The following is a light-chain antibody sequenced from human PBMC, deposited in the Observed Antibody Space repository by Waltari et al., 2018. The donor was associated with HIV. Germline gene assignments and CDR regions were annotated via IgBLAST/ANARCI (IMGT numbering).Light chain of an antibody. Sequence: DIVMTQSPDSLAVSLGERAAINCKSSQRVLYSSNNKNYLAWYQQKPGQPPKLLIYWASTRESGVPDRFSGSGSGTDFTLTISSLRAEDVALYYCQQYYSTPPTFGQGTKLEIK. CDR2: WAS. CDR1: QRVLYSSNNKNY. CDR3: QQYYSTPPT. V-gene: IGKV4-1*01. J-gene: IGKJ2*01.